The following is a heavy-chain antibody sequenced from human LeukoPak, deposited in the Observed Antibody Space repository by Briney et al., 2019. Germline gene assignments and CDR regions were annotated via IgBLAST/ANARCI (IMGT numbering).Heavy chain of an antibody. J-gene: IGHJ4*02. V-gene: IGHV4-59*01. CDR3: ASLNLEELSFDY. CDR2: AYYSGNI. CDR1: GASISGSY. Sequence: SETLSLTCTVSGASISGSYWSWIRQPPGKGLEWIGYAYYSGNINYNPSLKSRVIISVDRSKKQFSLRLRSVTAADTAVYYCASLNLEELSFDYWGQETLVTVSS. D-gene: IGHD3-3*01.